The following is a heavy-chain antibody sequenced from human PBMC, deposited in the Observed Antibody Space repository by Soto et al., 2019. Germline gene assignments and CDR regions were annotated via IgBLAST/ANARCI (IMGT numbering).Heavy chain of an antibody. CDR1: GGSISSGDYY. Sequence: QVQLQESGPGLVKPSQTLSLTCTVSGGSISSGDYYWSWIRQPPGKGLEWIGYIYYSGSTYYNPSLKSGVTISVDTSQNQFSLKLSSVTAADTAVYYCARGRVGSNWFDPWGQGTLVTVSS. CDR3: ARGRVGSNWFDP. V-gene: IGHV4-30-4*01. CDR2: IYYSGST. D-gene: IGHD3-10*01. J-gene: IGHJ5*02.